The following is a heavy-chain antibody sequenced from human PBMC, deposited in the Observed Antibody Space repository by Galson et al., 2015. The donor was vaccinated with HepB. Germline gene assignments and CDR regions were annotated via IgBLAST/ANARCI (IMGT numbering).Heavy chain of an antibody. D-gene: IGHD3-10*01. CDR2: INPNSGGT. V-gene: IGHV1-2*06. CDR1: GYTFTGYY. Sequence: SVKVSCKASGYTFTGYYMHWVRQAPGQGLEWMGRINPNSGGTNYAQKFQGRVTMTRDTSISTAYMELSRLRSDDTAVYYCARGVNCITMVQGVIGLRFDPWGQGTLVTVSS. J-gene: IGHJ5*02. CDR3: ARGVNCITMVQGVIGLRFDP.